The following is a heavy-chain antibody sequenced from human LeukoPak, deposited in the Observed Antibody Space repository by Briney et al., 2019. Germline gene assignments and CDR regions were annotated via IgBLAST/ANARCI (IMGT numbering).Heavy chain of an antibody. D-gene: IGHD5-24*01. J-gene: IGHJ4*02. CDR1: GYSFTSYW. CDR2: INPGDSDT. CDR3: ARGELATIFDY. V-gene: IGHV5-51*01. Sequence: GESLQISCKGSGYSFTSYWNGWVRQLPGKSLEWMGIINPGDSDTRYSPSFQGQVTISADNSIATAYLQWSSLRASDTAMYYCARGELATIFDYWGQGTLVTVSS.